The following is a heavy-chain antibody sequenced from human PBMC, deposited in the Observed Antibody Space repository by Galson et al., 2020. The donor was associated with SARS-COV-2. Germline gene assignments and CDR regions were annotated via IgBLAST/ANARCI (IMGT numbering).Heavy chain of an antibody. J-gene: IGHJ4*02. Sequence: GESLKISCGASGFAFNTYAMHWVRQAPGKGLEWVAMIWSDVPNKFYASSVQGRFSISRDNPKNTLYLEMDSLRVEDTAVYYCARSGSGYNYVDYWGQGTLVIVSS. D-gene: IGHD5-18*01. V-gene: IGHV3-33*08. CDR1: GFAFNTYA. CDR2: IWSDVPNK. CDR3: ARSGSGYNYVDY.